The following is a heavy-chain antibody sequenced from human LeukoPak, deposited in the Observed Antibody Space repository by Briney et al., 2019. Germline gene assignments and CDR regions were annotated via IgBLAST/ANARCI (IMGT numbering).Heavy chain of an antibody. Sequence: ASVKVSCKASGYTFTGYGISWVRQAPGQGLEWMGWISAYNGNTNYAQKLQGRVTMTTDTSTSTAYMELRSLRSDDTAVYYCARWDEYYYGSGTDYWGQGTLVTVSS. J-gene: IGHJ4*02. CDR1: GYTFTGYG. CDR3: ARWDEYYYGSGTDY. D-gene: IGHD3-10*01. CDR2: ISAYNGNT. V-gene: IGHV1-18*04.